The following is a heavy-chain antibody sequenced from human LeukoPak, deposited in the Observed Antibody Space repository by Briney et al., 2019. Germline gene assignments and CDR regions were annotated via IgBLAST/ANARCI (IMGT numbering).Heavy chain of an antibody. CDR1: GFTFSSSA. CDR3: ASPTADYGDYLGFDY. CDR2: ISASGGST. Sequence: GGSLRLSCAASGFTFSSSAMSWVRQVPGKGLEWVSSISASGGSTYYADSARGRFTISRDNSKNTLYVQMNSLIDEYTAVYYCASPTADYGDYLGFDYWGQGTLVTVSS. D-gene: IGHD4-17*01. V-gene: IGHV3-23*01. J-gene: IGHJ4*02.